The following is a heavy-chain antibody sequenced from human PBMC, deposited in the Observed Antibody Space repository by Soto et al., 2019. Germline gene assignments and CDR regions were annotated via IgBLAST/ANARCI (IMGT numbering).Heavy chain of an antibody. CDR3: ARSPHKDSRPEY. CDR2: IKYDGSEK. D-gene: IGHD3-22*01. V-gene: IGHV3-7*03. J-gene: IGHJ4*02. CDR1: GFTFSSYW. Sequence: EVQLVESGGGLVQPGGSLRLSCAASGFTFSSYWMSWVRQAPGRGLEWMANIKYDGSEKYYVDSVKGRLTISRDNAKNSLYLQLNSLRDEDTAVYYCARSPHKDSRPEYWGQGTLVTVSS.